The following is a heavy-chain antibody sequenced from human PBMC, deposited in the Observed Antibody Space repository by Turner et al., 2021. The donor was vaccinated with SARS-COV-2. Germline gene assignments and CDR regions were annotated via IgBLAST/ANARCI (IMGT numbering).Heavy chain of an antibody. J-gene: IGHJ4*02. CDR1: GLTFSSYW. CDR3: ATGGYSYHH. CDR2: IKQDESEK. D-gene: IGHD5-18*01. V-gene: IGHV3-7*03. Sequence: EVQVVESGGGLVQPGGSVRLSCAVSGLTFSSYWMSWVRQAPGKGLEWEANIKQDESEKNYVDSVKGRFTISRDNAKNSLYLQMNSLRAEDTAVYYCATGGYSYHHWGQGTLVTVSS.